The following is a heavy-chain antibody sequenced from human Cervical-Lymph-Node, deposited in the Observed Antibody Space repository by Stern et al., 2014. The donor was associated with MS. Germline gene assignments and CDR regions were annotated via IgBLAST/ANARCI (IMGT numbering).Heavy chain of an antibody. V-gene: IGHV5-51*03. CDR3: ARRSEYYLDSSYYALDV. D-gene: IGHD3-22*01. Sequence: VQLVQSGAEVKKPGESLKISCKVSGYHFTAYWLAWVRQMPGTGLEWIGIIYPADSYTTYSPSFQGQVSFSVDKSTTTAYLQWNSLKASDTAMYYCARRSEYYLDSSYYALDVWGQGTTVTVSS. CDR2: IYPADSYT. CDR1: GYHFTAYW. J-gene: IGHJ6*02.